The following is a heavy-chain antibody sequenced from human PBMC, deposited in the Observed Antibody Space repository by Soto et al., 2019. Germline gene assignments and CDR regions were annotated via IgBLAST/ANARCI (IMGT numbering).Heavy chain of an antibody. V-gene: IGHV5-51*01. Sequence: PGESLKISCKGAGYSFTSYWIGWVRQMPGKGLEWMGIIYPGDSDTRYSPSFQGQVTISADKSISTAYLQWSTLKASDTAIYYCARHVVPAAPIDYWGQGTLVTVSS. CDR2: IYPGDSDT. CDR1: GYSFTSYW. J-gene: IGHJ4*02. D-gene: IGHD2-2*01. CDR3: ARHVVPAAPIDY.